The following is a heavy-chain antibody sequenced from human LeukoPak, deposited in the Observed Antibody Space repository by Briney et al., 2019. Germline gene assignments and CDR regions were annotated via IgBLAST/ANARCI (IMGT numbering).Heavy chain of an antibody. CDR2: IYTSGST. CDR1: GGSINSGSYY. Sequence: SETLSLTCTVSGGSINSGSYYWSWIRQPAGQGLEWIGRIYTSGSTNYNPSLESRLTISADTSKNQFSLKVRSVTAADTAVYYCARDWGFQWLDPWGQGTLVTVSS. V-gene: IGHV4-61*02. J-gene: IGHJ5*02. CDR3: ARDWGFQWLDP. D-gene: IGHD3-16*01.